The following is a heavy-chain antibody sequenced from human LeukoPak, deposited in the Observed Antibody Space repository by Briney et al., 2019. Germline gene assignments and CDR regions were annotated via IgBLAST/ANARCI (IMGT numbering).Heavy chain of an antibody. CDR1: GFTFSSYA. V-gene: IGHV3-23*01. D-gene: IGHD3-10*01. CDR2: ISGSGGST. Sequence: GGSLRLSCAASGFTFSSYAMSWVRQAPGKGLEWVSAISGSGGSTYYADSVKGRFTISRDNAKNSLYLQMNSLRAEDTAVYYCARDSGTWGYDYWGQGTLVTVSS. CDR3: ARDSGTWGYDY. J-gene: IGHJ4*02.